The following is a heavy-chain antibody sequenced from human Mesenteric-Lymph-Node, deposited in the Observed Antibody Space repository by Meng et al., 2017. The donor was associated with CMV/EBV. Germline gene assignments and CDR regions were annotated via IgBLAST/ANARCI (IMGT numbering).Heavy chain of an antibody. V-gene: IGHV1-46*01. J-gene: IGHJ4*02. CDR3: ARDYVLTDYYYFDY. D-gene: IGHD3-9*01. CDR1: GYTFASYV. CDR2: IRPSSGDT. Sequence: KASGYTFASYVMHWLRQAPGQGLEWMGMIRPSSGDTTYEQDFQGRITMTRDTSSSTVYMELSSLGSEDTAVYYCARDYVLTDYYYFDYWGQGTLVTVSS.